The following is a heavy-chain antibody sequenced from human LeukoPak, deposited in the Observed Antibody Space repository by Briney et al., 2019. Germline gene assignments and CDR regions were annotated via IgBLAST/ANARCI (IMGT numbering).Heavy chain of an antibody. CDR2: ISRNGNTI. CDR1: GFTFSDYY. D-gene: IGHD3-9*01. CDR3: ARDDLLTGYYNPPVF. Sequence: GGSLRLSCAASGFTFSDYYMSWIRQAPGKGLEWVSYISRNGNTIYYADSVKGRFTISGDNSKNSLYLQMDSLRAEDTAVYYCARDDLLTGYYNPPVFWGQGTLVTVSS. V-gene: IGHV3-11*04. J-gene: IGHJ4*02.